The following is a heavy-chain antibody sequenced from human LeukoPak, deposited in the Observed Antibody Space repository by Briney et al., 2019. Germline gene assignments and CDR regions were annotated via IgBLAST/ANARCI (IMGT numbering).Heavy chain of an antibody. CDR1: GFTFYW. V-gene: IGHV3-7*03. Sequence: SGGSLRLSCAASGFTFYWMSWVRQAPGKGLEWVANIKEDGSEKYYVDSVKGRFTISRDNAKNSLYLQMNSLRAEDTAIYYCAKDYCSGGSCYSSFDYWGQGTLVTVSS. D-gene: IGHD2-15*01. CDR3: AKDYCSGGSCYSSFDY. CDR2: IKEDGSEK. J-gene: IGHJ4*02.